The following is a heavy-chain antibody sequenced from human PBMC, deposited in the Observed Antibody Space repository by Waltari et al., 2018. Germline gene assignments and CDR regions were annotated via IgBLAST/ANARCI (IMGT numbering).Heavy chain of an antibody. CDR2: MYSGRNS. CDR3: ARMSADFWTTYYDY. Sequence: QVQLQESGPGLVKPSETLSLTCTLSGDSVGSSSWGWIRPPPGKGLEWIGSMYSGRNSKYNPALRSLVTISVDTSKTQFPLKLSSVTAEATAMYYFARMSADFWTTYYDYWGQGTLVTVSS. J-gene: IGHJ4*02. D-gene: IGHD3-3*01. V-gene: IGHV4-59*02. CDR1: GDSVGSSS.